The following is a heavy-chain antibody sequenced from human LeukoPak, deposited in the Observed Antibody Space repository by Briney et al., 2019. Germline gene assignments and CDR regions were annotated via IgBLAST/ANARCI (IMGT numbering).Heavy chain of an antibody. CDR2: IYSGGST. Sequence: GGSLSLLCAVSGFTVSSNYMIWVRQATGKGLEWVSVIYSGGSTYYADSVKGRFTISRDNSKNTLYLQMNSLRAEDTAVYDGARGSTVTSLGYWGQGTLVTVSS. J-gene: IGHJ4*02. CDR1: GFTVSSNY. V-gene: IGHV3-53*01. CDR3: ARGSTVTSLGY. D-gene: IGHD4-17*01.